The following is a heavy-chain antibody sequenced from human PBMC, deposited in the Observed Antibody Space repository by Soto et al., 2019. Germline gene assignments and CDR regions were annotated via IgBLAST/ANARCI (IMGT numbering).Heavy chain of an antibody. CDR1: GVSISSYY. V-gene: IGHV4-59*01. J-gene: IGHJ4*02. CDR2: IYYSGST. CDR3: ARVYGDCFDY. D-gene: IGHD4-17*01. Sequence: SETLSLTCTVSGVSISSYYWIWIRQPPGKGLEWIGYIYYSGSTNYNPSLKSRVTISVDTSKNQFSLKLSSVTAADTAVYYCARVYGDCFDYWGQGTLVTVSS.